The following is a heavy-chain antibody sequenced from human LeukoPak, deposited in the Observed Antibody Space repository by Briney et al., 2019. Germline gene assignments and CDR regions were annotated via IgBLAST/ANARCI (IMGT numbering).Heavy chain of an antibody. CDR2: IKDAGNED. CDR1: GFSFREHW. CDR3: TRGDRGYDESLY. Sequence: GGSLRLSCIVSGFSFREHWMSWVRQAPGKGLEWVGNIKDAGNEDYYVDSVEGRFVIFRDNAKNSLYLQMHSLRAEDTAVYYCTRGDRGYDESLYWGRGTLVTVSS. V-gene: IGHV3-7*02. J-gene: IGHJ4*02. D-gene: IGHD5-12*01.